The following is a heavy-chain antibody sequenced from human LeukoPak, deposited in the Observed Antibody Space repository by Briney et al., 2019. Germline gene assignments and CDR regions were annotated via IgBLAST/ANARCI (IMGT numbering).Heavy chain of an antibody. Sequence: SETLSLTCTVSGDSISSNYWSWIRQPAGKGLEWIGRIYTSGYTNYNPSLKSRVAMSLDTSKNQFSLKLSSVTAADTAVYYCARGYYYGSGSPQSDSWGQGTLVTVSS. V-gene: IGHV4-4*07. CDR1: GDSISSNY. CDR3: ARGYYYGSGSPQSDS. CDR2: IYTSGYT. J-gene: IGHJ4*02. D-gene: IGHD3-10*01.